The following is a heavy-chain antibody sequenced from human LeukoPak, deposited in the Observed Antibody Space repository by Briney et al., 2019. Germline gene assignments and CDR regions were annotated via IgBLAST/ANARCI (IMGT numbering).Heavy chain of an antibody. CDR2: IKSGSTTI. Sequence: GGSLRLSCAASGFTFSSYAMSWVRQAPGKGLEWVSYIKSGSTTIYYADSVKGRFTISRDDANDLLYLQMNSLRAEDTAVYYCARVPLDMDVWGKGTTVTVSS. J-gene: IGHJ6*03. CDR3: ARVPLDMDV. V-gene: IGHV3-48*01. CDR1: GFTFSSYA.